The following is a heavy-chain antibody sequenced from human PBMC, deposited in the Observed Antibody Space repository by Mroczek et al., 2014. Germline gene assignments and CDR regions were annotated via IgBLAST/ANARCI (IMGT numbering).Heavy chain of an antibody. CDR3: ARTNIRRQYAYFDY. D-gene: IGHD1-1*01. J-gene: IGHJ4*02. Sequence: QVQLVESGAEVKKPGASVKVSCESSGYSFSDYYMHWVRQAPGQGFEWMGWINLNNGGTNYAQKFQGRVTMTRDTSISTVYMELSRLRSDDTALYYCARTNIRRQYAYFDYWGQGTLVTVTT. CDR1: GYSFSDYY. CDR2: INLNNGGT. V-gene: IGHV1-2*02.